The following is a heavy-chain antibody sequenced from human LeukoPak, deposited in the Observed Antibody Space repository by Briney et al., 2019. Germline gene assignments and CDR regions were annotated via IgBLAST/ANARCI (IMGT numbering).Heavy chain of an antibody. CDR2: IYYSGST. CDR3: ARHGRTDGYCDWLPIIDAFDI. V-gene: IGHV4-59*08. D-gene: IGHD3-9*01. J-gene: IGHJ3*02. CDR1: GGSISSYY. Sequence: SETLSLTCTVSGGSISSYYWSWIRQPPGKGLEWIGYIYYSGSTNYNPSLKSRVTISVDTSKNQFSLKLSSVTAADTAVYYCARHGRTDGYCDWLPIIDAFDIWGQGTMVTVSS.